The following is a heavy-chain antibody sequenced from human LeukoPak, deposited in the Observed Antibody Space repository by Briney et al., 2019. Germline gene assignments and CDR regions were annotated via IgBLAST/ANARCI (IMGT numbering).Heavy chain of an antibody. D-gene: IGHD3-16*02. CDR1: GYSFSNYW. CDR2: IYPGDYET. V-gene: IGHV5-51*01. Sequence: GESLKISCEGSGYSFSNYWIGWVRQMPGKGLEWMGIIYPGDYETRYSPSFQGLVTISVDKSMSTAYLQWSSLKASDTAMYYCARLGVWGSYRYSSVGDYWGQGTLVTVSS. CDR3: ARLGVWGSYRYSSVGDY. J-gene: IGHJ4*02.